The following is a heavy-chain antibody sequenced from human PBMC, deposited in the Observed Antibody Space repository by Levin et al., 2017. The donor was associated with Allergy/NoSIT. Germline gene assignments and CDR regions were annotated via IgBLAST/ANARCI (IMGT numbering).Heavy chain of an antibody. CDR1: GFTFSSYA. V-gene: IGHV3-30-3*01. CDR3: ARADLYCSSTSGSPIDP. D-gene: IGHD2-2*01. J-gene: IGHJ5*02. Sequence: GGSLRLSCAASGFTFSSYAMHWVRQAPGKGLEWVAVISYDGSNKYYADSVKGRFTISRDNSKNTLYLQMNSLRAEDTAVYYCARADLYCSSTSGSPIDPWGQGTLVTVSS. CDR2: ISYDGSNK.